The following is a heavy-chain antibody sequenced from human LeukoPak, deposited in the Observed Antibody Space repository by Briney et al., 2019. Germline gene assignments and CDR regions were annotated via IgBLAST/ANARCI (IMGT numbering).Heavy chain of an antibody. CDR3: ATRGVVVPAAVDY. CDR1: GYTFTSYY. J-gene: IGHJ4*02. D-gene: IGHD2-2*01. Sequence: ASVKASCKASGYTFTSYYMHWVRQAPGQGLEWMGIINPSGGSTSYAQKFQGRVTMTRDTSTSTVYMELSSLRSEDTAVYYCATRGVVVPAAVDYWGQGTLVTVSS. CDR2: INPSGGST. V-gene: IGHV1-46*01.